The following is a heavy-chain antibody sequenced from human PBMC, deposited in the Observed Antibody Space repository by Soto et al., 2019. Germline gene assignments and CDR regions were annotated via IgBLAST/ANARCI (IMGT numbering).Heavy chain of an antibody. J-gene: IGHJ4*02. CDR1: GFTFSSYS. D-gene: IGHD5-12*01. Sequence: EVQLVQSGGGLVKPGGSLRLSCAASGFTFSSYSMNWVRQAPGKGLEWVAAISSSSSYIYYADSVKGRFTISRDKAKNPIYVQMNRLSSAGAAVYYSVRGSGGYDSLDYWGQGTMVTVSS. CDR3: VRGSGGYDSLDY. CDR2: ISSSSSYI. V-gene: IGHV3-21*01.